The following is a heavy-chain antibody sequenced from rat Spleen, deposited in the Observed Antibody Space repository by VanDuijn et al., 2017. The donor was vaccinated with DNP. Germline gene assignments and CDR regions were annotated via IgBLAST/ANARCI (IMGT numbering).Heavy chain of an antibody. V-gene: IGHV5-58*01. J-gene: IGHJ2*01. D-gene: IGHD1-2*01. Sequence: EVKLVESGGGLVQPGRSLKLSCVASGFTFSTYWMFWIRQAPGKGLEWVASINADGGSTYYPDSVKGRFTISRDNAENTVYLQMSSLRSADTATYYCASWAPIAPISTSNYWGQGVMVTVSS. CDR1: GFTFSTYW. CDR3: ASWAPIAPISTSNY. CDR2: INADGGST.